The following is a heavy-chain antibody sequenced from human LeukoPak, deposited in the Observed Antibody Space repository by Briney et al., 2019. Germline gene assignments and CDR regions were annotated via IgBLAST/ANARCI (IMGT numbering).Heavy chain of an antibody. Sequence: ASVKVSCKVSGYTLTELSMHWVRQAPGKGLEWMGGFDPEDGETIHAQKFQGRVTMTEDTSTDTAYMELSSLRSEDTAVYYCATPFVTKVRGERDFWGQGTLVNVSS. D-gene: IGHD3-10*01. CDR3: ATPFVTKVRGERDF. J-gene: IGHJ4*02. CDR2: FDPEDGET. V-gene: IGHV1-24*01. CDR1: GYTLTELS.